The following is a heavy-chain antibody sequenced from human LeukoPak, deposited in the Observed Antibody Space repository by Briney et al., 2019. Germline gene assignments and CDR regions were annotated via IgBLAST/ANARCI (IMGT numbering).Heavy chain of an antibody. J-gene: IGHJ3*02. CDR1: GGSISSYY. V-gene: IGHV4-59*01. CDR3: ARERGDYFAFDI. D-gene: IGHD4-17*01. CDR2: IYYSGST. Sequence: SETLSLTCTVSGGSISSYYWSWIRQPPGKGLEWIGYIYYSGSTDYNPSLKSRVTISVDTSKNQFSLKLSSVTAADTAVYYCARERGDYFAFDIWGQGTMVTVSS.